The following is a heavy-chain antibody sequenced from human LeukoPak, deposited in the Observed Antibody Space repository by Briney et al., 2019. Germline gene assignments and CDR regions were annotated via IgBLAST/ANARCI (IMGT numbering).Heavy chain of an antibody. CDR2: IKQDGSEK. CDR3: ARGGGLDV. D-gene: IGHD3-16*01. CDR1: GFTFSSYW. Sequence: GGSLRLSCGASGFTFSSYWMSWVRQAPGKGLEWVDNIKQDGSEKYYVDSVKGRFTISRDNAKNSLYLQMSNLRAEDTAVYFCARGGGLDVWGQGATVTVSS. J-gene: IGHJ6*02. V-gene: IGHV3-7*03.